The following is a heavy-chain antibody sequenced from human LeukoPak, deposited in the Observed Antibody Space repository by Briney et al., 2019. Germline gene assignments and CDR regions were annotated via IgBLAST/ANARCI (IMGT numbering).Heavy chain of an antibody. V-gene: IGHV4-30-4*01. J-gene: IGHJ4*02. D-gene: IGHD3-22*01. CDR3: ASPLHYYDSSGYSYYFDY. CDR2: IYYSGST. Sequence: SETLSLTCTVSGGSISSGDYYWSWIRQPPGKGLEWIGYIYYSGSTYYNPSLKSRVTISVDTSKNQFSLKLSSVTAADTAVYYCASPLHYYDSSGYSYYFDYWGQGTLVTVSS. CDR1: GGSISSGDYY.